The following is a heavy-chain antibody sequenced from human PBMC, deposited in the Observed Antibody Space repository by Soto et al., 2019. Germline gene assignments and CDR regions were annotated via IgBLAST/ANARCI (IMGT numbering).Heavy chain of an antibody. CDR1: GFTFSSYA. D-gene: IGHD3-10*01. CDR3: AKVWLWFGELLTDAFDI. V-gene: IGHV3-23*01. CDR2: ISGSGGST. J-gene: IGHJ3*02. Sequence: GGSLRLSCAASGFTFSSYAMSWVRQAPGKGLEWVSAISGSGGSTYYADSVKGRFTISRDNSKNTLYLQMNSLRAEDTAVYYCAKVWLWFGELLTDAFDIWGQGTMVTVSS.